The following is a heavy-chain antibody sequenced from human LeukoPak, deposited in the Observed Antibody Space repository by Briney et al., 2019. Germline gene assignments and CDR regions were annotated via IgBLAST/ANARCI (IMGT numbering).Heavy chain of an antibody. CDR3: ARDKSTTVRFLQCY. V-gene: IGHV1-69*04. CDR1: GGTISSNA. CDR2: IIPILGIA. D-gene: IGHD3-3*01. Sequence: ASVKVSCKASGGTISSNAISWVRQAPGQGLEWMGRIIPILGIANYAQKFQGRVTITADKSTSTAYMELSSLRSEHTAVYYCARDKSTTVRFLQCYWGQGTLVTVSS. J-gene: IGHJ4*02.